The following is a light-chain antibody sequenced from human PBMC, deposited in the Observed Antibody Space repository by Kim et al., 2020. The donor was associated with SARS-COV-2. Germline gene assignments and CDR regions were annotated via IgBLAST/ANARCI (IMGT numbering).Light chain of an antibody. V-gene: IGLV3-1*01. J-gene: IGLJ2*01. CDR2: QHT. CDR1: KLGDKY. Sequence: SYELTQPPSVSVSPGQTASITCSGSKLGDKYAYWYQKKPGQSPILVIYQHTKRPSGISQRFSGSSFGNTATLTISRAQTMDEADYYCQAWDSSTIVVFGG. CDR3: QAWDSSTIVV.